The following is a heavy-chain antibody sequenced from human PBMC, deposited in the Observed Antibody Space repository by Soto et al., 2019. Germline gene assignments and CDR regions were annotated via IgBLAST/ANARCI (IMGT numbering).Heavy chain of an antibody. V-gene: IGHV4-59*08. CDR1: GGSISSYY. Sequence: SETLSLTCTVSGGSISSYYWSWIRQPPGKGLEWIGYIYYSGSTNYNPSLKSRVTISVDTSKNQFSLKLSSVTAADTAVYYCAKYSSHDAFEIWGQGTMVTVSS. CDR3: AKYSSHDAFEI. J-gene: IGHJ3*02. D-gene: IGHD6-6*01. CDR2: IYYSGST.